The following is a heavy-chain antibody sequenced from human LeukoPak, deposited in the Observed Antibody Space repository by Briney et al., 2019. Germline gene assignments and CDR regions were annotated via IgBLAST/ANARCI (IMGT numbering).Heavy chain of an antibody. D-gene: IGHD3-10*01. V-gene: IGHV4-59*01. CDR3: ARELYGSGSYSAFDV. J-gene: IGHJ3*01. CDR2: IFYSGTI. Sequence: SETLSLTCSVSGGSLSNYYWSWVRQPPGKGLEWIGYIFYSGTINYNPSLKSRVTISVDTSKNQLSLKLNSVTAADTAVYYCARELYGSGSYSAFDVWGQGALVTVSS. CDR1: GGSLSNYY.